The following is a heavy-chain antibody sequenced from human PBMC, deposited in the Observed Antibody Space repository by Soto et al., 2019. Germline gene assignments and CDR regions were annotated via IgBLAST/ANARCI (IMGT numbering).Heavy chain of an antibody. CDR1: GFTVTGKC. V-gene: IGHV3-53*01. CDR3: ARDSGMIRGSYGVDV. D-gene: IGHD3-10*01. J-gene: IGHJ6*02. Sequence: GGSRRLSCRASGFTVTGKCLTWGGQAPGKGLEWVSVIYSGGGTYYPDSVKGRFTSSRDKSQNTLYLQMDSLRVEDTAVYYCARDSGMIRGSYGVDVWGQGTTVTVSS. CDR2: IYSGGGT.